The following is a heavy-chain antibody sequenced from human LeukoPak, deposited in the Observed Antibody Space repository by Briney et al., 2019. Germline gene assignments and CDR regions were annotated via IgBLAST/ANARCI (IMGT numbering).Heavy chain of an antibody. Sequence: HPGGSLRLSCAASGFTFSSYAXSWVXQAPGXXXXWVSAISXXGGSTYYADSVKGXFTISRDNSKNTLYLQMNSLRAEDTAVYYCAKDRAYCGGDCYPGSDFDYWGQGTLVTVSS. CDR2: ISXXGGST. V-gene: IGHV3-23*01. CDR3: AKDRAYCGGDCYPGSDFDY. D-gene: IGHD2-21*02. J-gene: IGHJ4*02. CDR1: GFTFSSYA.